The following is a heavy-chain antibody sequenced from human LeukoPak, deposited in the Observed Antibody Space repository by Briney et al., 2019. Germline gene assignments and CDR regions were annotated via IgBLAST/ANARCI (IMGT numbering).Heavy chain of an antibody. D-gene: IGHD3-22*01. V-gene: IGHV1-46*01. CDR3: ARGFYHQTSGFYPGGDY. J-gene: IGHJ4*02. CDR2: INPDSGST. CDR1: GYTFTNYY. Sequence: GAAVKVSCKASGYTFTNYYIYWVRQAPGQGLEWMGIINPDSGSTSYAQKFQGRVTMTRDTSTSTVYMELSRLRSEDTAVYYCARGFYHQTSGFYPGGDYWGQGTLVTVSS.